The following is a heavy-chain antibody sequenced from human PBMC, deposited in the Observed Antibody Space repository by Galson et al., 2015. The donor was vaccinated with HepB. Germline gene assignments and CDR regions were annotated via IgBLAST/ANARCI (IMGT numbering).Heavy chain of an antibody. CDR1: GFTFGDSY. Sequence: SLRLSCAASGFTFGDSYMTWIRQAPGKGLECISYISGGGSTAIFYADSVKGRFTISRDNAKNSLYLQMTSLRAEDTAVYYCARATLGWFDPWGQGTLVTVSS. CDR2: ISGGGSTAI. CDR3: ARATLGWFDP. J-gene: IGHJ5*02. V-gene: IGHV3-11*01. D-gene: IGHD3-16*01.